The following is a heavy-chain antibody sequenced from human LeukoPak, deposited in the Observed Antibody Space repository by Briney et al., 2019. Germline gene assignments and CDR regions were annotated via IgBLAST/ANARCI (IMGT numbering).Heavy chain of an antibody. CDR2: VMQDGREK. CDR1: GFIYGNYW. J-gene: IGHJ4*02. D-gene: IGHD3-3*01. CDR3: ARDPAKFWSGHDY. Sequence: GGSLRLSCVGSGFIYGNYWMHWVRQAPGKGLEWVAGVMQDGREKHYVDSVKGRFVISRDNSKNTLYVQMNSLRAEDTAVYYCARDPAKFWSGHDYWGQGTLVTVSS. V-gene: IGHV3-7*01.